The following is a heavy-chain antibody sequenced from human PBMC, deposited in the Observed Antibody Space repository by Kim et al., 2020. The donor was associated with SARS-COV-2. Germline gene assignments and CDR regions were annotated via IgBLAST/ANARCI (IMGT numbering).Heavy chain of an antibody. CDR2: ISSNGGST. CDR3: VKDRGYSYGHYFDY. J-gene: IGHJ4*02. Sequence: GGSLRLSCSASGFTFSSYAMHWVRQAPGKGLEYVSAISSNGGSTYYADSVKGRFTISRDNSKNTLYLQKSSLRAEDTAVYYCVKDRGYSYGHYFDYWGQGTLVTVSS. V-gene: IGHV3-64D*06. CDR1: GFTFSSYA. D-gene: IGHD5-18*01.